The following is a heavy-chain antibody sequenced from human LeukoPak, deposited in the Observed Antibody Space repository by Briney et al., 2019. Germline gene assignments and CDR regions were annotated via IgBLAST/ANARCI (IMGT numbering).Heavy chain of an antibody. Sequence: GGSLRLSCAASGFTFSRYSMNWVRQAPGKGLEWVSSISSSSYIYYTDSVKGRFTISRDNAKNSLFLQMNILRAEDTAVYYYARQSGISIDIWGQGTMVTVSS. J-gene: IGHJ3*02. D-gene: IGHD3-10*01. V-gene: IGHV3-21*01. CDR1: GFTFSRYS. CDR2: ISSSSYI. CDR3: ARQSGISIDI.